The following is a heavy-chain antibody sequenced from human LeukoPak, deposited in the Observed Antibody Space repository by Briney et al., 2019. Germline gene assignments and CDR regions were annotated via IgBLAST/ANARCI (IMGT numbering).Heavy chain of an antibody. D-gene: IGHD1-26*01. V-gene: IGHV4-4*09. Sequence: SETLSLTCTVSGGSISSHYWSWIRQPPGKGLEWIGYIYTSGSTNYNPSLKSRVTISEDTSKNQFSLKLSSVTAADTAVYYCARHEGGSYSLFDYWGQGTLVTVSS. CDR3: ARHEGGSYSLFDY. CDR1: GGSISSHY. CDR2: IYTSGST. J-gene: IGHJ4*02.